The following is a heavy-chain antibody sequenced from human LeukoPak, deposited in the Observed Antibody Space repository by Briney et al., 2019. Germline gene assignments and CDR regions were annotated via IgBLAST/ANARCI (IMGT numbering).Heavy chain of an antibody. D-gene: IGHD3-16*02. V-gene: IGHV2-70*01. Sequence: ESGPALVKPTQTLTLTCTFSVFSLSTRGMCVSWIRQPPGKALEWLAHIEWDDDKYYSTSLKTRLTISKDTSKNQVVLIMTNMDPVHTATYYCARIRGYDYVWGSYRSYYFDYWGQGTLVTVSS. CDR1: VFSLSTRGMC. CDR3: ARIRGYDYVWGSYRSYYFDY. CDR2: IEWDDDK. J-gene: IGHJ4*02.